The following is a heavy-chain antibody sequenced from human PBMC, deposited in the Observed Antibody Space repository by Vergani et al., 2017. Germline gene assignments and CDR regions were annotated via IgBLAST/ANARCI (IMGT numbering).Heavy chain of an antibody. CDR2: MNPKTGNT. D-gene: IGHD1-1*01. CDR3: ARGRPFADDV. CDR1: GYTFTDYD. J-gene: IGHJ4*02. Sequence: QVQLVQSGAEVKKPGASVKVSCRTSGYTFTDYDINWVRQSTGQGLECVGWMNPKTGNTVYAQKLQGRVSLTRDTSINTAYMELSSLTSDDPAVYFCARGRPFADDVWGQETLVTVSS. V-gene: IGHV1-8*03.